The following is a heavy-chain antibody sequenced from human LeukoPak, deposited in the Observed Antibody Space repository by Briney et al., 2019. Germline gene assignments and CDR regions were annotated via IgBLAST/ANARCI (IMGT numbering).Heavy chain of an antibody. CDR1: GGSISSYY. Sequence: PSETLSLTCTVSGGSISSYYWSWIRQPPGKGLEWIGYIYYSGSTNYNPFLKSRVTISVDTSKNQFSLKLSSVTAADTAVYYCARVQAYGGKGYFDYWGQGTLVTVSS. J-gene: IGHJ4*02. CDR2: IYYSGST. D-gene: IGHD4-23*01. CDR3: ARVQAYGGKGYFDY. V-gene: IGHV4-59*01.